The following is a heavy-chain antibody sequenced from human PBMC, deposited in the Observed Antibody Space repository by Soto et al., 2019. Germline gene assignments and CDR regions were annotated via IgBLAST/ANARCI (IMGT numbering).Heavy chain of an antibody. D-gene: IGHD3-3*01. Sequence: LRLSCAASRVTLRSYAMHWVRQAPVKALEWVAVISYDGSNKYYADSVKGRFTISSDNSKNTLYLQMNSLRAEDRAVYYCARDLRVTIFGVVPILGYDYYGMDVWRQGTTVTVS. CDR2: ISYDGSNK. CDR3: ARDLRVTIFGVVPILGYDYYGMDV. V-gene: IGHV3-30-3*01. CDR1: RVTLRSYA. J-gene: IGHJ6*02.